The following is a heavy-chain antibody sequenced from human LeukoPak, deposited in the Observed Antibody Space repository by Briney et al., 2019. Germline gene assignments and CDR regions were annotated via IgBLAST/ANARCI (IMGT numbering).Heavy chain of an antibody. CDR3: AKAFMVATISYDY. J-gene: IGHJ4*02. D-gene: IGHD5-12*01. CDR2: ISGSGGST. Sequence: GGSLRLSCAASGFTFSSYSMSWVRQAPGKGLEWVSAISGSGGSTYYADSVKGRFTISRDNSKNTLYLQMNSLRAEDTAVYYCAKAFMVATISYDYWGQGTLVTVSS. V-gene: IGHV3-23*01. CDR1: GFTFSSYS.